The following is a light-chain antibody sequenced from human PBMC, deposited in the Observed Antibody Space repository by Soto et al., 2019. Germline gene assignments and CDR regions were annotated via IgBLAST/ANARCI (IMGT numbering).Light chain of an antibody. CDR1: QSLFYSAYKTNY. Sequence: DIVMTQSPDSLAVFLGERATITCKSSQSLFYSAYKTNYLAWYQEKPGQPPKLLISWASTRASGVPDRFSGSGAGTDFTRTISSLQAADVSVYYCLQYYGAPPHTFGQGTKLEI. CDR2: WAS. V-gene: IGKV4-1*01. CDR3: LQYYGAPPHT. J-gene: IGKJ2*01.